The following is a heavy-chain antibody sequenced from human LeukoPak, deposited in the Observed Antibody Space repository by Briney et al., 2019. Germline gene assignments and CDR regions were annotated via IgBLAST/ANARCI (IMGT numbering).Heavy chain of an antibody. J-gene: IGHJ4*02. CDR3: ARGNLFGGLDY. D-gene: IGHD3-3*01. V-gene: IGHV3-64*01. Sequence: PGGSLRLSCSASGFTFSSYAMHWVRQAPGKGLEYVSSISSNGDSTYYANSVKGRFTISRDNSKNTLFLQMGSLRAEDMAVYYCARGNLFGGLDYWGQGTLVTVSS. CDR2: ISSNGDST. CDR1: GFTFSSYA.